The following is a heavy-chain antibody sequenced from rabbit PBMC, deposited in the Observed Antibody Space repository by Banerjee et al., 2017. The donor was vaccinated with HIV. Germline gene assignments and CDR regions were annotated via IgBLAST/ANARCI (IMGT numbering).Heavy chain of an antibody. CDR1: GFSFSSYYY. CDR3: ARAADYADFGYDL. V-gene: IGHV1S45*01. Sequence: QEQLEESGGDLVKPEGSLTLTCTVSGFSFSSYYYMCWVRQAPGKGLEWIACIYTYSSSTWYASWVNGRFTISKTSSTTVTLQMTSLTAADTATYFCARAADYADFGYDLWGPGTLVTVS. D-gene: IGHD2-1*01. J-gene: IGHJ4*01. CDR2: IYTYSSST.